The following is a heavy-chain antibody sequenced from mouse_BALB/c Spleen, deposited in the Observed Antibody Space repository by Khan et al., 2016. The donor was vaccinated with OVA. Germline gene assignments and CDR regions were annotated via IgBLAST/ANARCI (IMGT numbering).Heavy chain of an antibody. J-gene: IGHJ3*01. Sequence: EVQLQESGAELVRPGALVKMSCKASGFNIKDYYMHWVKQRPEQGLEWIGWIDPENGNTIYDPKFQGKASITADTSSNTANLQLSSLASDDTAVYYCARSGYSAWFAYWGQGTLVTVSA. V-gene: IGHV14-1*02. CDR2: IDPENGNT. CDR3: ARSGYSAWFAY. CDR1: GFNIKDYY.